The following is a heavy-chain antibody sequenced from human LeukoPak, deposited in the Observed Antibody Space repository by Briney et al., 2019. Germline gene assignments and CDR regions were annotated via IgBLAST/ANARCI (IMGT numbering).Heavy chain of an antibody. CDR1: GGSISCYY. V-gene: IGHV4-59*01. Sequence: SETLSLTSTVSGGSISCYYWSWIRQPPGKGLEWIRYIFYSGITNYNPSHKRRVTISVDTSKKQFSLKLTSVTAADTAVYYCARDSGSYPHWFAPWGQGTLVTVSS. CDR2: IFYSGIT. D-gene: IGHD1-26*01. CDR3: ARDSGSYPHWFAP. J-gene: IGHJ5*02.